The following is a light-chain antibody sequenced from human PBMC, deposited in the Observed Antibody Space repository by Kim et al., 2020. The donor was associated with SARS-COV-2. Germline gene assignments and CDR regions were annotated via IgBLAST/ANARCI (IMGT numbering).Light chain of an antibody. Sequence: DKYACWYQQKPGQSPVLVIYQDSKRPSGIPERFSGSNSGSTATLTISGTQAMDEADYYCQAWDSSTPVVFGGGTQLTVL. CDR1: DKY. J-gene: IGLJ2*01. V-gene: IGLV3-1*01. CDR2: QDS. CDR3: QAWDSSTPVV.